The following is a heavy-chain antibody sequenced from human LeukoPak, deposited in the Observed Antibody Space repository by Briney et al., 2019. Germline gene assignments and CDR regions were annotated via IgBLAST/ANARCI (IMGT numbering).Heavy chain of an antibody. J-gene: IGHJ4*02. CDR3: ARGRHPGPTWISEY. D-gene: IGHD5-12*01. CDR2: MNANSGNT. Sequence: ASVTVSRMASEYTFTSYDINWLRQAPPPGLEGMGWMNANSGNTGYAQKFQGRVTMTRNTSINKAYMELSSLRFEDTAVYYCARGRHPGPTWISEYWGQGTLVTVSS. V-gene: IGHV1-8*01. CDR1: EYTFTSYD.